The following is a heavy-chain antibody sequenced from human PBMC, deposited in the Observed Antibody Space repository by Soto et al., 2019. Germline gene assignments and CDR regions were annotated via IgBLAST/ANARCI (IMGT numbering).Heavy chain of an antibody. V-gene: IGHV4-38-2*02. J-gene: IGHJ5*02. Sequence: KPSETLSLTCAVSGYSISSGYYWGWIRQPPGKGLEWIGSIYHSGSTYYNPSLKSRVTISVDTSKNQFSLKLSSVTAADTAVYYCARDLRAARPRWFDPWGQGTLVTVSS. CDR2: IYHSGST. CDR1: GYSISSGYY. CDR3: ARDLRAARPRWFDP. D-gene: IGHD6-6*01.